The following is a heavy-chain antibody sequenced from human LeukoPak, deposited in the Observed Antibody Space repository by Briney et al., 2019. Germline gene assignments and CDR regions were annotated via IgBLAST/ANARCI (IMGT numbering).Heavy chain of an antibody. CDR1: GFTFSSYA. CDR2: ISGSGGST. V-gene: IGHV3-23*01. D-gene: IGHD3-10*01. Sequence: GGSLRPSCAASGFTFSSYAMSWVRQAPGKGLEWVSGISGSGGSTYYADSVKGRFTISRDNSKNTLYLQMNSLRAEDTAVYYCARHITMVRGVIKRPDWFFDLWGRGTLVTVSS. CDR3: ARHITMVRGVIKRPDWFFDL. J-gene: IGHJ2*01.